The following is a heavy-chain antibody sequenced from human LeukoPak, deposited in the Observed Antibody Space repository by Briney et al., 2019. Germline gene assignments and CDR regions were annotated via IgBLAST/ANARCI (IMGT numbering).Heavy chain of an antibody. J-gene: IGHJ4*02. CDR3: ARDSGDYDILTGYYGY. V-gene: IGHV1-18*01. D-gene: IGHD3-9*01. CDR1: GYTFTNYA. Sequence: ASVKVSCKASGYTFTNYAFSWVRQAPGQGLEWMGWINTNNGNTNYVKRLQGRVTMTTDTSTSTAYMELRSLRSDDTAVYYCARDSGDYDILTGYYGYWGQGTLVTVSS. CDR2: INTNNGNT.